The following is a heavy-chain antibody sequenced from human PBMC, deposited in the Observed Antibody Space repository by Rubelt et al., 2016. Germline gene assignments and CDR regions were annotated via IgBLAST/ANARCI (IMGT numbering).Heavy chain of an antibody. Sequence: EVQLVESGGGVVRPGGSLRLSCAASGFTFSSYSMNWVRQAPGKGLEWVSSISSSSSYIYYADSWKGRFTISRDNAKNSLYLQMNSLRAEDTAVYYCARGEWELLFDYWGQGTLVTVSS. CDR2: ISSSSSYI. CDR3: ARGEWELLFDY. CDR1: GFTFSSYS. V-gene: IGHV3-21*01. D-gene: IGHD1-26*01. J-gene: IGHJ4*02.